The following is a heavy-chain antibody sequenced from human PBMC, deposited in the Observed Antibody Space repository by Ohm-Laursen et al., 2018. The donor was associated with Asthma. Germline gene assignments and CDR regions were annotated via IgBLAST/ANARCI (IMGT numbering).Heavy chain of an antibody. CDR2: IKQDGSEK. J-gene: IGHJ4*02. Sequence: SLRLSCAAPGFTFSSYWMSWVRQAPGKGLEWVATIKQDGSEKYYVDSVKGRFAISRDNAKNSLYLQMDTLRAEDTAVYYCTRARDSFGYWGQGTLVTVSS. CDR1: GFTFSSYW. D-gene: IGHD5-24*01. V-gene: IGHV3-7*01. CDR3: TRARDSFGY.